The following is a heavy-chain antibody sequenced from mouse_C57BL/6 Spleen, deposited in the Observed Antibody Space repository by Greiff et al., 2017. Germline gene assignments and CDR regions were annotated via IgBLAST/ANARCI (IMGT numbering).Heavy chain of an antibody. J-gene: IGHJ2*01. CDR3: ARTLPLDY. V-gene: IGHV1-50*01. Sequence: VQLQQPGAELVKPGASVKLSCKASGYTFTSYWMQWVKQRPGQGLEWIGEIDPSDSYTNYNQKFKGKATLTVDTSSSTAYMQLSSLTSEDSAVYYCARTLPLDYWGQGTTLTVSS. CDR2: IDPSDSYT. CDR1: GYTFTSYW. D-gene: IGHD2-1*01.